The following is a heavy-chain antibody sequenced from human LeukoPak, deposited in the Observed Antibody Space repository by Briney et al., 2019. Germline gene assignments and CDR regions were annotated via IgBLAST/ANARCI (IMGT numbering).Heavy chain of an antibody. J-gene: IGHJ4*02. CDR2: IKQDGSEK. CDR1: GFTFSSYW. CDR3: ARLSIASPSTFDY. Sequence: GGSLRLSCAASGFTFSSYWMSWVRQAPGKGLEWVANIKQDGSEKYYVDSVKGRFTISRDNAKNSLYLQMNSLRAEDTAVYYCARLSIASPSTFDYWGQGTLVTVSS. D-gene: IGHD6-6*01. V-gene: IGHV3-7*01.